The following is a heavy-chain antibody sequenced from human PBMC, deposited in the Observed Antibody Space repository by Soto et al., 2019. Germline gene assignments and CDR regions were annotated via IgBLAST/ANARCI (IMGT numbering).Heavy chain of an antibody. J-gene: IGHJ4*02. CDR2: INDSGFT. CDR3: ATGRGTENY. D-gene: IGHD3-10*01. CDR1: DESFSGSF. V-gene: IGHV4-34*01. Sequence: QVQVQQWGAGLLKPSETLSLTCGVYDESFSGSFWSWIRQAPGKGLEWIGEINDSGFTNYNPSLTSRVTMSVDTSKNQFSLNLRSVTAADTAVYSCATGRGTENYWGQGTLVSVSS.